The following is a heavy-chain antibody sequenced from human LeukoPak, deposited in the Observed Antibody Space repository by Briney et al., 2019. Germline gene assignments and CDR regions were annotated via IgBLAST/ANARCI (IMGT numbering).Heavy chain of an antibody. Sequence: ASVKVSCKASGGTFSSYAMHWVRQAPGQRLEWMGWINAGNGNTKYSQKFQGRVTITRDTSASTAYMELSSLRSEDTAVYYCARDQQSPESYYYASGDWFDPWGQGTLVTVSS. J-gene: IGHJ5*02. V-gene: IGHV1-3*01. CDR2: INAGNGNT. CDR1: GGTFSSYA. CDR3: ARDQQSPESYYYASGDWFDP. D-gene: IGHD3-10*01.